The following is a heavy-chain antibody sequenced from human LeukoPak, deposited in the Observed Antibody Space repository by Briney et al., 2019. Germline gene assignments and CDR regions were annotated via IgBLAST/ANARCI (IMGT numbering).Heavy chain of an antibody. CDR2: ISAYNGNT. CDR1: GYTFTSYG. J-gene: IGHJ6*02. D-gene: IGHD2-21*02. Sequence: ASVQVSCKASGYTFTSYGISWVRQAPGQGLEWMGWISAYNGNTNYAQKLQGRVTMTTDTSTSTAYMELRSLRSEDTAVYYCATVLINCGGDCYWALGGYYGMDVWGQGTTVTVSS. CDR3: ATVLINCGGDCYWALGGYYGMDV. V-gene: IGHV1-18*01.